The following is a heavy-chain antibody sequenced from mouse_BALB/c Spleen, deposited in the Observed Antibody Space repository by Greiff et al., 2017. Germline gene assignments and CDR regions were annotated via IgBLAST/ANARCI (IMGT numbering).Heavy chain of an antibody. CDR1: GFSLTSYG. CDR3: ARNSFYYGSGAWFAY. D-gene: IGHD1-1*01. J-gene: IGHJ3*01. Sequence: VKLMESGPGLVQPSQSLSITCTVSGFSLTSYGVHWVRQSPGKGLEWLGVIWSGGSTDYNAAFISRLSISKDNSKSQVFFKMNSLQADDTAIYYCARNSFYYGSGAWFAYWGQGTLVTVSA. CDR2: IWSGGST. V-gene: IGHV2-4-1*01.